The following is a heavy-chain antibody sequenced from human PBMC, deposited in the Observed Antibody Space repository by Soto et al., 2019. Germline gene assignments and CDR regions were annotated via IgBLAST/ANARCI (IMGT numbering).Heavy chain of an antibody. D-gene: IGHD1-26*01. V-gene: IGHV4-61*01. Sequence: QVQLQESGPGLVKPSETLSLTCTVSGGSFSSGSSYWSWIRQPPGKGLEWIGYIFYSGTTNYNPSLQSRVTISVDTSKNQFSLKLSSVSAADTAVYYCARGGARFYYYYGMDVWGQGTTVTVSS. J-gene: IGHJ6*02. CDR3: ARGGARFYYYYGMDV. CDR1: GGSFSSGSSY. CDR2: IFYSGTT.